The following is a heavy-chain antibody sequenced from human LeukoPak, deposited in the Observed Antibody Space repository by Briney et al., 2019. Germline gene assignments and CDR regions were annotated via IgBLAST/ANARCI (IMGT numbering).Heavy chain of an antibody. CDR2: IYHSGST. D-gene: IGHD3-10*01. CDR3: ARVSNYYGSGSYTWYFGY. V-gene: IGHV4-30-2*01. CDR1: GASISSGGYS. Sequence: SQTLSLTCAVSGASISSGGYSWSWIRQPPGKGLEWIGYIYHSGSTFYNPSLKSRVTISVDTSKNQFSLKLSSVTAADTAVYYCARVSNYYGSGSYTWYFGYWGQGTLVTVSS. J-gene: IGHJ4*02.